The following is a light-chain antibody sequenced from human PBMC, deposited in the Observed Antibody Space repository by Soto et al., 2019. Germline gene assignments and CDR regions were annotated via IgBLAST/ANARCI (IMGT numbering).Light chain of an antibody. V-gene: IGKV1-5*01. CDR2: DAS. CDR1: QSTITW. Sequence: IQMTQSPSTLPASVGDRVTITCRASQSTITWLAWFQHAPGKAPKILISDASSLKSGVPSRFGGSGSGTEFTLTISSLQPDDFATYYGQQYHISPLTFGGGTKVEI. J-gene: IGKJ4*01. CDR3: QQYHISPLT.